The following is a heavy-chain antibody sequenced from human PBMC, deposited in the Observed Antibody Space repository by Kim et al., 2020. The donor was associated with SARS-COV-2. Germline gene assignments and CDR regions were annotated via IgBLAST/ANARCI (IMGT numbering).Heavy chain of an antibody. CDR3: ARVSDGSGNYFDY. J-gene: IGHJ4*02. D-gene: IGHD3-10*01. Sequence: YNPSLKGRVTISVDTSKNQFSLKLSSVTAADTAVYYCARVSDGSGNYFDYWGQGTLVTVSS. V-gene: IGHV4-59*01.